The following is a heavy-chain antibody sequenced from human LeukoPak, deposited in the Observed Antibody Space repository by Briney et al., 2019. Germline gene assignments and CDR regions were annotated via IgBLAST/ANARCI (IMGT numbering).Heavy chain of an antibody. J-gene: IGHJ4*02. CDR2: VNPNDGGT. V-gene: IGHV1-2*06. D-gene: IGHD3-10*01. CDR3: ARDSYGSGSYYNAPSFGY. CDR1: GYTFTGYY. Sequence: ASVKVSCKASGYTFTGYYMHWVRQAPGPGLEWMGRVNPNDGGTNYAQKFQGRVTMTRDTSISTAYMELSRLRSDDTAVYYCARDSYGSGSYYNAPSFGYWGQGTLVTVSS.